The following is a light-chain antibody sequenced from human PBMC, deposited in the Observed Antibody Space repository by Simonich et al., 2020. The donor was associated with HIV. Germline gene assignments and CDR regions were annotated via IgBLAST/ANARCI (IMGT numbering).Light chain of an antibody. CDR1: SGSVFHSYY. Sequence: QTVVTQEPSFSVSPGGTVIITCGLSSGSVFHSYYVRWYQQTPGQAPRKLIHSTITRSSGVPDRCSGSILGNKAALTITGAQADDESDYYCVLYMGSGIWVFGGGTKLTVL. V-gene: IGLV8-61*01. CDR3: VLYMGSGIWV. CDR2: STI. J-gene: IGLJ3*02.